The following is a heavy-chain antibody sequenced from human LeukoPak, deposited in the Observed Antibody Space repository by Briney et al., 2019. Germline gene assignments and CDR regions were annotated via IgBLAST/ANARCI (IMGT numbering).Heavy chain of an antibody. CDR2: MYTSGST. CDR1: GASISSGSYH. Sequence: SETLSLTCTVSGASISSGSYHWSWIRQPAGKGLEWIGRMYTSGSTNYNPSLKSRVTISVDTSKNQFSLKLSSVTAADTAVYYCAREDYGDYPGPFDYWGQGTLVTVSS. CDR3: AREDYGDYPGPFDY. J-gene: IGHJ4*02. D-gene: IGHD4-17*01. V-gene: IGHV4-61*02.